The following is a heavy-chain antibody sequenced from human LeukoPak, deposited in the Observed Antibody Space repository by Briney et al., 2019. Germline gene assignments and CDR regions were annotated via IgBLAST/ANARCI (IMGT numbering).Heavy chain of an antibody. D-gene: IGHD2-2*01. CDR1: GGSISSSNW. Sequence: SETLSLTCAVSGGSISSSNWWSWVRQPPGKGLEWIGEIYHSGSTNYNPSLKRRVTISVDKSKNQFSLKLSSVTAADTAVYYCARWGTYASTSNWFDPWGQGTLVTVSS. V-gene: IGHV4-4*02. J-gene: IGHJ5*02. CDR2: IYHSGST. CDR3: ARWGTYASTSNWFDP.